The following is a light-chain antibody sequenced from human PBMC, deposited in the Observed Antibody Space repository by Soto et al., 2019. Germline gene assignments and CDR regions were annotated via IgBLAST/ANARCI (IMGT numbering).Light chain of an antibody. CDR2: EVS. Sequence: QSALTQPASVSGCPGQSITISCTGTSSDVGGYNYVSWYQQLPGKAPKLMIFEVSNRPSGVSNRFSGSKSGNTASLTISGLQTEDEADYYCSSYTSMSTRVFGGGTKLTVL. CDR1: SSDVGGYNY. CDR3: SSYTSMSTRV. J-gene: IGLJ2*01. V-gene: IGLV2-14*01.